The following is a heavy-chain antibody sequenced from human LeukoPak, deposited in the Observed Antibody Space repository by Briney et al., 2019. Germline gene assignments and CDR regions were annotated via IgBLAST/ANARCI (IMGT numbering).Heavy chain of an antibody. D-gene: IGHD3-10*01. J-gene: IGHJ4*02. CDR1: GITFSSHA. CDR3: AFGSGSIGGYLEY. Sequence: GGSLRLSCAASGITFSSHAMHWVRRAPGKGLEYVSAISGNGGNTWYANSVKGRFTISRDNSKNTLYLQMGSLRAEDMAVYYCAFGSGSIGGYLEYWGQGTLVTVSS. CDR2: ISGNGGNT. V-gene: IGHV3-64*01.